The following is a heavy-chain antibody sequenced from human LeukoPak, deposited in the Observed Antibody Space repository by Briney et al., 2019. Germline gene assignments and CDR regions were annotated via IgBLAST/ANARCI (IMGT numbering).Heavy chain of an antibody. D-gene: IGHD5-24*01. CDR3: ARGLGPRTNYYYLDY. V-gene: IGHV1-8*01. J-gene: IGHJ4*02. Sequence: GASVKVSCKASGYTLTTYDMNWVRQAPGQGLEWVGRMNPNSDQRAFAQKFQGRITMTRDTSISTSYMELSSLTSGDTAVYYCARGLGPRTNYYYLDYWGQGTLLIVSS. CDR2: MNPNSDQR. CDR1: GYTLTTYD.